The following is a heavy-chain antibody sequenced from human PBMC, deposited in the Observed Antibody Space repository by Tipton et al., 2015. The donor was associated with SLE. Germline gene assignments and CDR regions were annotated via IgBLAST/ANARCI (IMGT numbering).Heavy chain of an antibody. V-gene: IGHV1-2*06. J-gene: IGHJ4*02. CDR1: GYTFTGYY. D-gene: IGHD3-10*01. Sequence: QSGPEVKKPGASVKVSCKASGYTFTGYYMHWVRQAPGQGLEWMGRINPNSGGTNYAQKFQGRVTMTRDTSISTAYMELSRLRSDDTAVYYCARDYYGSGSPDYWGQGTLVTVSS. CDR2: INPNSGGT. CDR3: ARDYYGSGSPDY.